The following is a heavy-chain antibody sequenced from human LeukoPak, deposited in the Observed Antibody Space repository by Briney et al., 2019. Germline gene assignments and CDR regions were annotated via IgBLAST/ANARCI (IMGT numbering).Heavy chain of an antibody. CDR1: GFGVSTYF. D-gene: IGHD3-22*01. J-gene: IGHJ6*02. CDR2: ICDDGRT. CDR3: ARAPPYCYDSRGYHYERGNYYYGMDV. Sequence: GGSLRLSCAVSGFGVSTYFMTWVRQAPGKGLEWVSVICDDGRTYYADSVKGRFTISRDNSQNAMFLQMNSLRAEDTAVYYCARAPPYCYDSRGYHYERGNYYYGMDVWGQGTTVTVSS. V-gene: IGHV3-53*01.